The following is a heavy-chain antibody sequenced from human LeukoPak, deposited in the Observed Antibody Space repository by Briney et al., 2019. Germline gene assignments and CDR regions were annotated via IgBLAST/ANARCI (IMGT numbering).Heavy chain of an antibody. V-gene: IGHV3-53*01. CDR2: IYSGGST. CDR1: GFTFSNYA. J-gene: IGHJ4*02. Sequence: GGSLRLSCAASGFTFSNYAMHWVRQAPGKGLEWVSVIYSGGSTYYADSVKGRFTISRDNSKNTLYLQMNSLRAEDTAVYYCARVGAADFWSGYLDYWGQGTLVTVSS. D-gene: IGHD3-3*01. CDR3: ARVGAADFWSGYLDY.